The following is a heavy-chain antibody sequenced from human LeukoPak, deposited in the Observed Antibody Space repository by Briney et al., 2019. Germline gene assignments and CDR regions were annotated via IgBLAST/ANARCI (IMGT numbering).Heavy chain of an antibody. Sequence: SETLSLTCTVSGGSISSYYWSWIRQPPGKGLEWIGYIYYSGSTNYNPSHKSRVTISVDTSQNQFSLKLSSVTAADTAVYYCSRDYGSGSYYNFHDAFDIWGQGTMVTVYS. V-gene: IGHV4-59*01. CDR2: IYYSGST. D-gene: IGHD3-10*01. CDR3: SRDYGSGSYYNFHDAFDI. J-gene: IGHJ3*02. CDR1: GGSISSYY.